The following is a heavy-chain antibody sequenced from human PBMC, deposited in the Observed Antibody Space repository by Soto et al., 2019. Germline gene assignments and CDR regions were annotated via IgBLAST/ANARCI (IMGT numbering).Heavy chain of an antibody. J-gene: IGHJ4*02. V-gene: IGHV3-23*01. CDR3: ESVPIWCGSSSCYTEGFDS. CDR1: GFVFSDYA. D-gene: IGHD2-2*01. Sequence: EVQILDSGGGWVQPGWSLRLSCVASGFVFSDYAMSWVRQAPGKGLEWVSAISAGGSDTYYADSVKGRFTVSRVNSKNTLYLQINTLRAEDTALYYCESVPIWCGSSSCYTEGFDSWGKGTLVTVYS. CDR2: ISAGGSDT.